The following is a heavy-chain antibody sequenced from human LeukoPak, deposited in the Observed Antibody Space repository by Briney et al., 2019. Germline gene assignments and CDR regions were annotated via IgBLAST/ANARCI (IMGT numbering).Heavy chain of an antibody. CDR3: ARAVRGTRFDP. J-gene: IGHJ5*02. D-gene: IGHD3-10*01. V-gene: IGHV3-30-3*01. Sequence: PGRSLRLSCAASGFTFSSYAMHWVRQAPGKGLEWVAVISYDGSNKYYADSVKGRFTISRDNSKNTLYLQMNSLRAEDTAVYYCARAVRGTRFDPWGQGTLVTVSS. CDR2: ISYDGSNK. CDR1: GFTFSSYA.